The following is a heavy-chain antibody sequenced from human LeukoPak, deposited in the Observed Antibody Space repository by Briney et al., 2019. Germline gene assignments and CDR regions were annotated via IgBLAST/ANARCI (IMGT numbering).Heavy chain of an antibody. CDR3: ASHLGVYCSSTSCYTPEYSQH. Sequence: SETLSLTCTVSGGSIDGTTGHWGWIRQPPGKGLEWIGYIYHSGSTYYNPSLKSRVTISVDRSKNQFSLKLSSVTAADTAVYYCASHLGVYCSSTSCYTPEYSQHWGQGTLVTVSS. V-gene: IGHV4-39*07. D-gene: IGHD2-2*02. CDR1: GGSIDGTTGH. CDR2: IYHSGST. J-gene: IGHJ1*01.